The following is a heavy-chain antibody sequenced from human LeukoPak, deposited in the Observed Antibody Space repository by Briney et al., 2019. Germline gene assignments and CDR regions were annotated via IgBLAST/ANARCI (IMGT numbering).Heavy chain of an antibody. D-gene: IGHD6-19*01. J-gene: IGHJ4*02. V-gene: IGHV4-59*08. Sequence: SETLSLTCTVSGGSISSYYWSWIRQPPGKGLEWIGYIYYSGSTNYNPSLKSRVTISVGTSKNQFSLKLSSVTAADTAVYYCARYSRYSSGAFDYWGQGTLVTVSS. CDR2: IYYSGST. CDR1: GGSISSYY. CDR3: ARYSRYSSGAFDY.